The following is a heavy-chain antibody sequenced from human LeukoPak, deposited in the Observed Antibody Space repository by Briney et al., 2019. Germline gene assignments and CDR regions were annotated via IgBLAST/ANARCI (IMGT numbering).Heavy chain of an antibody. CDR1: GGSFSGYY. D-gene: IGHD3-10*01. V-gene: IGHV4-34*01. Sequence: SETLSLTCAVYGGSFSGYYWSWIRQPPGKGLEWIGEINHSGSTNYNLSLKSRVTISVDTSKNQFSLKLSSVTAADTAVYYCARGRPRYGSGSYQFDYWGQGTLVTVSS. CDR2: INHSGST. CDR3: ARGRPRYGSGSYQFDY. J-gene: IGHJ4*02.